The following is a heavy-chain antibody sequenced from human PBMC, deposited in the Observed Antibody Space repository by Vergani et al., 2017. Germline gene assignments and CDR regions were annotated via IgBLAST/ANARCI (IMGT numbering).Heavy chain of an antibody. J-gene: IGHJ6*02. V-gene: IGHV3-66*02. CDR1: GFTVSSNY. Sequence: EVQLVESGGGLVQPGGSLRLSCAASGFTVSSNYMSWVRQAPGKGLEWVSVIYSGGSTYYADSVKGRFTISRDNSKNTLYLQMNSLRAEDMAVYYCARDRSRRPYYGMDVWGQGTTVTVSS. CDR2: IYSGGST. CDR3: ARDRSRRPYYGMDV.